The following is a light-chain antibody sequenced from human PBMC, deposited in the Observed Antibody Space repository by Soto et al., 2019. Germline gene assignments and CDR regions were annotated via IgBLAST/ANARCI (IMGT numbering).Light chain of an antibody. V-gene: IGLV2-14*01. J-gene: IGLJ1*01. CDR2: DVS. CDR1: SSDVGGYNY. Sequence: QSARTRPASGSGAPGGASSISCTGTSSDVGGYNYVSWYQQHPGKAPKFMIYDVSNRPSGVSNRFSGSKSGNTASLTISGLQAEDEADYYCSSYTTSNTRQIVFGTGTKVTVL. CDR3: SSYTTSNTRQIV.